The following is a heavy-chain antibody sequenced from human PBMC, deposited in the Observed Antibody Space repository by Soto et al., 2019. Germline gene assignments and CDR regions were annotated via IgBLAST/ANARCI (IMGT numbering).Heavy chain of an antibody. CDR3: TRDGNSRGYISVRGAYNWFDP. CDR2: IKSKTDGGTA. D-gene: IGHD6-25*01. CDR1: GFTFSDGW. V-gene: IGHV3-15*01. Sequence: PGGSLRLSCAASGFTFSDGWMSWVRQAPGKGLEWVGRIKSKTDGGTADYATPVKGRFTISRDDSKDTLYLQMNSLKTEDTAVYYCTRDGNSRGYISVRGAYNWFDPWGQGTLVTVSS. J-gene: IGHJ5*02.